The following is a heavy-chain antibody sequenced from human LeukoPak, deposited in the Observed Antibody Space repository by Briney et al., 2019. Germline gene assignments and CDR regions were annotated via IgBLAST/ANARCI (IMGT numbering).Heavy chain of an antibody. CDR2: IKQDGSEK. CDR1: GASIRSGDYY. CDR3: ARTSGTGWSH. Sequence: ETLSLTCTVSGASIRSGDYYWSWVRQAPGKGLEWVANIKQDGSEKYYMDSVKGRFTISRDNGRNSLYLQMDSLRVDDTAVYYCARTSGTGWSHWGQGTLVTVSS. J-gene: IGHJ4*02. D-gene: IGHD6-19*01. V-gene: IGHV3-7*01.